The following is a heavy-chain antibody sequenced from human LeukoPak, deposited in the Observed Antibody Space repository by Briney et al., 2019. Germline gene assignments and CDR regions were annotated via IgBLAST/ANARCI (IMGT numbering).Heavy chain of an antibody. J-gene: IGHJ4*02. V-gene: IGHV3-30-3*01. Sequence: GGSLRLSCAASGFTFSSYAMHWVRQAPGKGLEWVAVISYDGSNKYYADSVKGRFTISRDNSKNTLYLQMNSLRAEDTAVYYCARGTGDFWSGYTFDYWGQGALVTVSP. CDR2: ISYDGSNK. CDR1: GFTFSSYA. CDR3: ARGTGDFWSGYTFDY. D-gene: IGHD3-3*01.